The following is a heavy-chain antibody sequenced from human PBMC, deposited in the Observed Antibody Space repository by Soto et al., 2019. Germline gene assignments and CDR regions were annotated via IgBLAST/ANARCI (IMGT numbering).Heavy chain of an antibody. Sequence: QVQVVQSGAEVKKPGSSVKVSCKASGGTFSNYAISWVRQAPGHGLEWVGGIIPLTETPVYAQTVQGRLTITADEITSAAYMELSSLRSDDTAVYYCAICTRNSCTGDFWGQGTLVTVSS. CDR3: AICTRNSCTGDF. CDR2: IIPLTETP. J-gene: IGHJ4*02. CDR1: GGTFSNYA. D-gene: IGHD2-8*02. V-gene: IGHV1-69*01.